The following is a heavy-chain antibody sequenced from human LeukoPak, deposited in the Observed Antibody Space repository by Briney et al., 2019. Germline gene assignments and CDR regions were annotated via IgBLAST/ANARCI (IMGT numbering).Heavy chain of an antibody. CDR2: IIPIFGTA. D-gene: IGHD2-2*01. CDR3: ARVDQLGYCSSTSCYVFGY. J-gene: IGHJ4*02. Sequence: GASVKVSCKASGGTFSSYAISWVRQAPGQGLEWMGGIIPIFGTANYAQKFQGRVTITADESTSTAYMELSSLRSKDTAVYYCARVDQLGYCSSTSCYVFGYWGQGTLVTVSS. CDR1: GGTFSSYA. V-gene: IGHV1-69*01.